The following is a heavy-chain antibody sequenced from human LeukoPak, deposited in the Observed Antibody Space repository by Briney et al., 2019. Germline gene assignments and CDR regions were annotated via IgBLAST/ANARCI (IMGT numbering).Heavy chain of an antibody. CDR1: GFTFISAW. CDR2: IKSKTDGGAA. V-gene: IGHV3-15*01. Sequence: GGSLRLSCAASGFTFISAWMSWIHQTPGKGLEWVGRIKSKTDGGAAEYAAPVQGRFTISRDDSKNTVDLQMNSLKTEDTAVYYCSTGGYDWGQGTLVTVSS. CDR3: STGGYD. J-gene: IGHJ4*02. D-gene: IGHD5-12*01.